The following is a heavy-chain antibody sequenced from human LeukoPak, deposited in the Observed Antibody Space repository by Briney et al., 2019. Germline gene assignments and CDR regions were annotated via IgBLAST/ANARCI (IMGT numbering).Heavy chain of an antibody. D-gene: IGHD3-10*01. J-gene: IGHJ5*02. CDR2: IYTSGST. CDR1: GGSISSYY. Sequence: SETLSLTCTVSGGSISSYYWSWIRQPAGKGLEWIGRIYTSGSTNYNPSLKSRVTMSVDTSKNQFSLKLSSVTAADMAVYYCARDGSGSYYNAWYWFDPWGQGTLVTVSS. V-gene: IGHV4-4*07. CDR3: ARDGSGSYYNAWYWFDP.